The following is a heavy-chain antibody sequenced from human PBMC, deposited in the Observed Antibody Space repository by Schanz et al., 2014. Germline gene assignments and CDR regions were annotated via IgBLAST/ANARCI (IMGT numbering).Heavy chain of an antibody. CDR1: GGSFSGYY. Sequence: QVQLQESGPGLVKPSETLSLTCAVDGGSFSGYYWNWIRQHPGKGLEWIGYIYDGGSTYYNPSLKSRVTISVDTSKNQFSLRLSSVTAADTAVYYCARARSWPDYWGQGTLVTVSS. D-gene: IGHD6-13*01. J-gene: IGHJ4*02. CDR2: IYDGGST. CDR3: ARARSWPDY. V-gene: IGHV4-31*11.